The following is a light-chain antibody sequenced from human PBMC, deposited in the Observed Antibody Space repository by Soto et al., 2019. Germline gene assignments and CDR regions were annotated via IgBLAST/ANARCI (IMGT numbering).Light chain of an antibody. V-gene: IGKV2-24*01. CDR2: KTS. CDR3: MQVTQFPRVT. Sequence: DIVMTQTPPSSPVTLGQPASFSCRSSQSLVHTDGNTYLSWLHQRPGQPPRLLSYKTSPRVSGVPARCSGSGAGTDFTLNISRVEPEDVGVYYCMQVTQFPRVTFGPGTRVDIK. CDR1: QSLVHTDGNTY. J-gene: IGKJ3*01.